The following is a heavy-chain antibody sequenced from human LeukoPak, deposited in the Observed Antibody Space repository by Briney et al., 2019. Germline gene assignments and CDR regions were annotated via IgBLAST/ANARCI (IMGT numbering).Heavy chain of an antibody. CDR1: GFTFSYHG. Sequence: PGRSLRPSCAASGFTFSYHGMQWVRQAPGKGLEWVADIWYDGSNKYYADSVKGRFTISRDNSKSTLYLQMNSLRTEDTAVYYCARDHGSGSPPYGMDVWGQGTTVTVSS. CDR2: IWYDGSNK. D-gene: IGHD6-19*01. V-gene: IGHV3-33*01. CDR3: ARDHGSGSPPYGMDV. J-gene: IGHJ6*02.